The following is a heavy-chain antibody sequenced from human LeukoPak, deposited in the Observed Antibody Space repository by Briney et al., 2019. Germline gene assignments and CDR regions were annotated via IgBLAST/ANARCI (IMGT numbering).Heavy chain of an antibody. V-gene: IGHV4-39*07. Sequence: PSETLSLTCTVSSDFFSSVTDYWAWIRQPPGKGLEWIASGDYSGGTYYNPSLKSRVTISVDTSKNQFSLKLSSVTAADTAVYYCARQGIAATGGHFDLWGRGTLVTVSS. CDR3: ARQGIAATGGHFDL. D-gene: IGHD6-13*01. CDR2: GDYSGGT. J-gene: IGHJ2*01. CDR1: SDFFSSVTDY.